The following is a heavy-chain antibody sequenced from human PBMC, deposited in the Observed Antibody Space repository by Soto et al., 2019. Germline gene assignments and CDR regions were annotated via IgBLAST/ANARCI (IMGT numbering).Heavy chain of an antibody. CDR2: IFHSGST. Sequence: PSDSLSPTYGTSGCTIRTSNRSSRLRQAPGKGLEWIGEIFHSGSTNYNPSLKTRVTISVDKSKNQFSLKLSSVTAADTALYYCARVYSGSYSDYWGQGTLVTVSS. D-gene: IGHD1-26*01. V-gene: IGHV4-4*02. CDR1: GCTIRTSNR. CDR3: ARVYSGSYSDY. J-gene: IGHJ4*02.